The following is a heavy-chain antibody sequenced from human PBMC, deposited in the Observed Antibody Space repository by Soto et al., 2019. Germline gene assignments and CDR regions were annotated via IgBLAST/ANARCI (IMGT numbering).Heavy chain of an antibody. CDR2: ISWNSGSI. D-gene: IGHD3-10*01. CDR1: GFTFDDYA. J-gene: IGHJ4*02. CDR3: AKAARRGGSGHIDY. Sequence: GGSLRLSCAASGFTFDDYAMHWVRQAPGKGLEWVSGISWNSGSIGYADSVKGRFTISRDNAKNSLYLQMNSLRAEDTALYYCAKAARRGGSGHIDYWGQGTLVTVSS. V-gene: IGHV3-9*01.